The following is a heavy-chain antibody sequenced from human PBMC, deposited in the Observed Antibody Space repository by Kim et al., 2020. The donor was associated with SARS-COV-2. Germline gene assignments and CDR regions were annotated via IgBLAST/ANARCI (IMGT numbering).Heavy chain of an antibody. CDR2: ISAYNGNT. CDR3: ARVAGITGTTFYNNWFDP. D-gene: IGHD1-7*01. CDR1: GYTFTSYG. Sequence: ASVKVSCKASGYTFTSYGISWVRQAPGQGLEWMGWISAYNGNTNYAQKLQGRVTMTTDTSTSTAYMELRSLRSDDTAVYYCARVAGITGTTFYNNWFDPWGQGTLVTVSS. J-gene: IGHJ5*02. V-gene: IGHV1-18*01.